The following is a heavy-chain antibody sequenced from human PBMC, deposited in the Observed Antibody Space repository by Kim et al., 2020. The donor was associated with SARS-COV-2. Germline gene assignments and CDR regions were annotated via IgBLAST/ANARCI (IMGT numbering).Heavy chain of an antibody. J-gene: IGHJ4*02. V-gene: IGHV3-11*06. Sequence: KVRVTIARDNAKNSLYLQMNSLRAGDTAVYYCARVQNDFWSGYYGGNFDYWGQGTLVTVSS. CDR3: ARVQNDFWSGYYGGNFDY. D-gene: IGHD3-3*01.